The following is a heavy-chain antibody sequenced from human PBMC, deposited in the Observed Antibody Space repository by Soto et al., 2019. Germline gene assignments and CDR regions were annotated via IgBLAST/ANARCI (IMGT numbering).Heavy chain of an antibody. V-gene: IGHV1-69*02. D-gene: IGHD3-10*01. CDR1: GDTFTFYS. CDR2: INPILSMS. CDR3: ASSSGSGYRAFDY. Sequence: QVQLVQSGAEVKRPGSSVKVSCKASGDTFTFYSINWVRQAPGLGLEWMGRINPILSMSNYAQRFQGRVTMTAAKSTSTAYMDLSSLRSEDTTIYYCASSSGSGYRAFDYWGQGALVTVSS. J-gene: IGHJ4*02.